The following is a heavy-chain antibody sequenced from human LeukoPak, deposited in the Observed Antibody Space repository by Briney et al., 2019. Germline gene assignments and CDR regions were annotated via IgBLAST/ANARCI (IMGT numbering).Heavy chain of an antibody. CDR3: ATGRPGVSIPYYFDY. J-gene: IGHJ4*02. CDR1: GYTFTNNA. CDR2: INGGKDNT. Sequence: ASVKVSGKASGYTFTNNAMHWVRQAPGQRLEWMGWINGGKDNTRHSQKFQGRLTFTRDTSARTAYMELSSLRSEDTAVYYCATGRPGVSIPYYFDYWGQGTLVTVSS. V-gene: IGHV1-3*01. D-gene: IGHD2-21*01.